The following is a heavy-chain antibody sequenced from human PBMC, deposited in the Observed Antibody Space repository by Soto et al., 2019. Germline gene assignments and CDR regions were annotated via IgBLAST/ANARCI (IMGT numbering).Heavy chain of an antibody. Sequence: SETLSLTCAVYGGSFSGYYWSWIRQPPGKGLEWIGEINHSGSTNYNPSLKSRVTISVDTSKNQFSLKLSSVTAADTAVYYCARGPFGGSDFWSGYYIDYWGQGTLVTVSS. CDR3: ARGPFGGSDFWSGYYIDY. CDR2: INHSGST. CDR1: GGSFSGYY. D-gene: IGHD3-3*01. V-gene: IGHV4-34*01. J-gene: IGHJ4*02.